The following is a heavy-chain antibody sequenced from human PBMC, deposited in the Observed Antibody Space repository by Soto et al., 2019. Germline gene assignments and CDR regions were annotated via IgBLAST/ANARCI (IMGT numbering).Heavy chain of an antibody. CDR3: AKDPTYYYDSSGYWG. D-gene: IGHD3-22*01. Sequence: GGSLRLSCAASGFTFSSYAMSWVRQAPGKGLEWVSAISGSGGSTYYADSVKGRFTISRDNSKNTLYLQMNSLRAEDTAAYYCAKDPTYYYDSSGYWGWGQGTLVTVSS. V-gene: IGHV3-23*01. CDR2: ISGSGGST. CDR1: GFTFSSYA. J-gene: IGHJ4*02.